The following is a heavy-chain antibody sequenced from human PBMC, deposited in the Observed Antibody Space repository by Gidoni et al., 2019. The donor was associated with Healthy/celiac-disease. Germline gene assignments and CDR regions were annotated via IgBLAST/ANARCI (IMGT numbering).Heavy chain of an antibody. CDR1: GFTFSSYA. J-gene: IGHJ4*02. CDR3: AKPNSSGWYASDY. Sequence: EVQLLESGGGFVQPGGSLRLSCAASGFTFSSYAMSWVRQAPGKGLEWVSAISGRGGSTYYADAVKGRLTISRDNSKNTLYLQMNSLRAEDTAVYYCAKPNSSGWYASDYWGQGTLVTVSS. V-gene: IGHV3-23*01. D-gene: IGHD6-19*01. CDR2: ISGRGGST.